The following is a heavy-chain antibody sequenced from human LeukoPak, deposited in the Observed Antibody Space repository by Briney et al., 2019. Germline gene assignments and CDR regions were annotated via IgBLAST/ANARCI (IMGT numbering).Heavy chain of an antibody. CDR2: DYCGGST. V-gene: IGHV4-61*01. CDR3: ARDHFGSLDS. J-gene: IGHJ4*02. Sequence: SETLSLTCTVSGFSVTTESYCWGWIRQPPGKGLEWIGYDYCGGSTNYDPSLKRRVTISVDTSKNQFSLTLTSVTAADTAVYFCARDHFGSLDSWGQGILVTVSS. D-gene: IGHD3-10*01. CDR1: GFSVTTESYC.